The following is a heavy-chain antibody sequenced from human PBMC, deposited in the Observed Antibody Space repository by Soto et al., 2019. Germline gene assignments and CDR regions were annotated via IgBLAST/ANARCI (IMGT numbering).Heavy chain of an antibody. CDR1: GLIVNNNY. Sequence: EMQLVESGGGLVNPGGSLRLSCAASGLIVNNNYMNWVRQAPGKGLEWVSVIHSGNSASYADSVMGRFTISRHNSKNMVYLQMNSLGAEDTAVYYCARDPGYCSGVICYRYMDVWGKGTTVTVSS. CDR3: ARDPGYCSGVICYRYMDV. CDR2: IHSGNSA. V-gene: IGHV3-53*04. D-gene: IGHD2-15*01. J-gene: IGHJ6*03.